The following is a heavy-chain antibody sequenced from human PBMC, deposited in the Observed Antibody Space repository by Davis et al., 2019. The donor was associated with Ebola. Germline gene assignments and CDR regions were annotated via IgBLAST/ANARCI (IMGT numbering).Heavy chain of an antibody. J-gene: IGHJ4*02. Sequence: GESLKISCAASGFTFDTYAMSWVRQAPGKGLEWVSTIGGVGQKTYYADSVKDRFTISRDSSKNTLDLQMNSLRAEDTALYYCTKENRDYSSSPPDYWGQGTLVTVSS. CDR2: IGGVGQKT. CDR1: GFTFDTYA. CDR3: TKENRDYSSSPPDY. V-gene: IGHV3-23*01. D-gene: IGHD6-6*01.